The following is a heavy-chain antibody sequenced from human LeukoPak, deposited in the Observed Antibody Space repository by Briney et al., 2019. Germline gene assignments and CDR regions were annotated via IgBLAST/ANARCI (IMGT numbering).Heavy chain of an antibody. J-gene: IGHJ4*02. CDR2: IYYSGST. CDR3: ARAGSTGGSHDY. Sequence: SETLSLTCTVSDGSISSSSYYWSWIRQPPGKGLEWIGYIYYSGSTNYNPSLKSRVTISVDTSKNQFSQKLSSVTAADTAVYYCARAGSTGGSHDYWGQGTLVTVSS. D-gene: IGHD2-8*02. CDR1: DGSISSSSYY. V-gene: IGHV4-61*01.